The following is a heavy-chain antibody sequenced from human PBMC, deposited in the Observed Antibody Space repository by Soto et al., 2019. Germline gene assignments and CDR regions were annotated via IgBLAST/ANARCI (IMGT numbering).Heavy chain of an antibody. V-gene: IGHV1-69*01. CDR3: ARASCSSSYYYYGMEV. D-gene: IGHD6-6*01. J-gene: IGHJ6*02. Sequence: QVQLVQSGAEVKKPGSSVKVSCKASGGSFSSYAISWVRQAPGQGLEWMGGIIPLFGTANYAQKFQGRVTITADEPTSTAYMELSSLRSEDTAVYYCARASCSSSYYYYGMEVWGQGTTVTVSS. CDR2: IIPLFGTA. CDR1: GGSFSSYA.